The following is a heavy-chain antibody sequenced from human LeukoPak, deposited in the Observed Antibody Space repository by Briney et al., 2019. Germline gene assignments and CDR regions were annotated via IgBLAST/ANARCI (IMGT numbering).Heavy chain of an antibody. CDR3: AAIKYSGFDY. V-gene: IGHV4-34*01. Sequence: PSETLSLTCAVYGGSFSGYYWSWIRQPPGKGLEWIGEINHSGSTNYNPSLKSRVTISVDTSKNQFSLKLSSVTAADTAVYYCAAIKYSGFDYWGQGTLVTVSS. D-gene: IGHD1-26*01. J-gene: IGHJ4*02. CDR2: INHSGST. CDR1: GGSFSGYY.